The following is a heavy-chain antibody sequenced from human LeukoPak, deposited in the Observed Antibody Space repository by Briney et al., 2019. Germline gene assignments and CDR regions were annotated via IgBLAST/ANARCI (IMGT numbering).Heavy chain of an antibody. CDR1: GGSISRSFYY. V-gene: IGHV4-39*01. Sequence: PSETLSLTCTVSGGSISRSFYYWGWIRHSPGKGLEWIGSIYYSDSGTMYYNPSLKSRVTMSADTSKNQFSLRVSSVTAADTAVYYCARRPPALGAFDIWGQGTMVSVSS. CDR2: IYYSDSGTM. J-gene: IGHJ3*02. CDR3: ARRPPALGAFDI.